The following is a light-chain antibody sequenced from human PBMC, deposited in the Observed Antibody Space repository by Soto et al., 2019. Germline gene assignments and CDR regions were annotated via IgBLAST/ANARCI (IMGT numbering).Light chain of an antibody. CDR1: QSLVHSDGNTY. V-gene: IGKV2-24*01. J-gene: IGKJ2*01. CDR2: MIS. CDR3: MQATQPST. Sequence: DIVMTQTPLSSPVTLGQPASISCRASQSLVHSDGNTYLSWLQQRPGQPPRLLIYMISNRFSGVPDRFRGRGAGTDFTLKISRVEAEDVGVYYCMQATQPSTLGQGTKLEIK.